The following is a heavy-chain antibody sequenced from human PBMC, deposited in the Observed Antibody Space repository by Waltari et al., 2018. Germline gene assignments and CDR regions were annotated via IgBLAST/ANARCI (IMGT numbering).Heavy chain of an antibody. CDR1: GFHFTSDA. CDR3: AKDVALLVVPAAHDWFDP. Sequence: VQLVDSGGDMVQPGGSLRLSCAASGFHFTSDARHWVRQAPGKGLEWVSCISGAGMTTYYADSVRGRFTISRDNAKNTVYLQMDSLRVEDTAVYYCAKDVALLVVPAAHDWFDPWGQGTLVTVSS. D-gene: IGHD2-2*01. V-gene: IGHV3-23*04. J-gene: IGHJ5*02. CDR2: ISGAGMTT.